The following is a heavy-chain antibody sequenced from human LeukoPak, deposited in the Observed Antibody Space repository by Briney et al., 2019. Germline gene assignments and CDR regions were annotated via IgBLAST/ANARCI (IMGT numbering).Heavy chain of an antibody. V-gene: IGHV1-18*01. CDR2: ISALNGNT. CDR1: GYIFTSYG. J-gene: IGHJ4*02. D-gene: IGHD3-10*01. CDR3: ARDPEGVTPLDY. Sequence: ASMKVSCKASGYIFTSYGFAWVRQAPGQGLEWMGWISALNGNTNYAQKFQGRVTMTTDTSTSTAYMELRSLTSDDTAMYYCARDPEGVTPLDYWGQGTLVTVSS.